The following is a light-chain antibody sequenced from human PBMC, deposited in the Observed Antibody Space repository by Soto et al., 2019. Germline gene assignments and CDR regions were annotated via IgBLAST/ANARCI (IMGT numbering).Light chain of an antibody. J-gene: IGKJ4*01. CDR2: KAS. V-gene: IGKV1-5*03. Sequence: DTQMTQSPSTLSASVGDRVTITCRASQSISSWLAWYQQKPGKAPKLLIYKASTLHSGVPSSFSGRGSGTEFTLTISILQPDDFATYYCQQYDNYPLTFGEGTKVEIK. CDR3: QQYDNYPLT. CDR1: QSISSW.